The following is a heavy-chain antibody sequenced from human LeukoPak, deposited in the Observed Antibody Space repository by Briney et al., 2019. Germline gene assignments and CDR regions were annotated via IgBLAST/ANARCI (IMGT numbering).Heavy chain of an antibody. CDR3: AKDDGTCSGGSCSINWFDP. D-gene: IGHD2-15*01. V-gene: IGHV3-23*01. Sequence: GGSLRLSCAASGFTFSSYAMSWVRQAPGKGLEWVSGISGSGTTYFADSVKGRFTISRDNSKNTLYLQMNSLRAEDTAVYYCAKDDGTCSGGSCSINWFDPWGQGTLVTVSS. CDR2: ISGSGTT. J-gene: IGHJ5*02. CDR1: GFTFSSYA.